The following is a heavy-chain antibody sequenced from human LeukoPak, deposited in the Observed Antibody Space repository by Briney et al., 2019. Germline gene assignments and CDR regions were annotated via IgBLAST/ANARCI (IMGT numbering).Heavy chain of an antibody. D-gene: IGHD5-24*01. CDR2: IIPIFGTA. J-gene: IGHJ4*02. CDR1: GGTFSSYA. Sequence: SVKVSCKASGGTFSSYAISWVRQAPGQGLEWMGGIIPIFGTANYAQKFQGRVTITTDESTSTAYMELSSLRSEDTAVHYCARGLATRNYFDYWGQGTLVTVSS. V-gene: IGHV1-69*05. CDR3: ARGLATRNYFDY.